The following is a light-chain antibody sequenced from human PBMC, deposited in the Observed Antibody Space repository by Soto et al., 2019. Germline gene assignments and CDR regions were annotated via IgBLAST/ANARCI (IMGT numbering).Light chain of an antibody. J-gene: IGKJ4*01. CDR1: QRVSSD. CDR2: GAS. CDR3: QQYNNWPRLT. V-gene: IGKV3-15*01. Sequence: DIFMTESPATLSVSLWERATLSCRASQRVSSDLAWFRLIRCQAPMLVIEGASTRAIGIPVRFSVSGSGTEFTLTISSLQSEDFAVYYCQQYNNWPRLTFGGGSMVDIK.